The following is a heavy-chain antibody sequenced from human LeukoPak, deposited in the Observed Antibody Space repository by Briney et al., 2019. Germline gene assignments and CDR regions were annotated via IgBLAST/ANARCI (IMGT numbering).Heavy chain of an antibody. V-gene: IGHV3-9*03. CDR1: GFTFDDYA. D-gene: IGHD6-19*01. CDR2: ISWNSGSI. Sequence: GGSLRLSCAASGFTFDDYAMHWVRHAPGKGLEWVSGISWNSGSIGYADSVKGRFTISRDNAKNSLYLQMNSLRAEDMALYYCAKVGMRYSSGWYYFDYWGQGTLVTVSS. J-gene: IGHJ4*02. CDR3: AKVGMRYSSGWYYFDY.